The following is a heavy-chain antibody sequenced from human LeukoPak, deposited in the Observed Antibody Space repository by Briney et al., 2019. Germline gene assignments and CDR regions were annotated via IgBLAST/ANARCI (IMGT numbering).Heavy chain of an antibody. CDR3: ARRRSGYGSGVYYFYYMDV. CDR2: IYPDDSYA. J-gene: IGHJ6*03. V-gene: IGHV5-51*01. D-gene: IGHD5-12*01. Sequence: GESLKISCKGSGYSFTGYWIAWVRPMPGKGLEWMGIIYPDDSYARYSPSFQGQVTISADKSISTAYLQWRSLKGSDTDMYFCARRRSGYGSGVYYFYYMDVWGKGTTVTVS. CDR1: GYSFTGYW.